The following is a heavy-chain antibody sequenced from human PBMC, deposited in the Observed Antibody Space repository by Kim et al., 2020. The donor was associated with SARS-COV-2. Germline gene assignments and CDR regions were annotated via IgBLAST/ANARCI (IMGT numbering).Heavy chain of an antibody. D-gene: IGHD4-17*01. CDR2: IYYSGST. CDR3: ARHFGRVYYGDYAGVDY. Sequence: SETLSLTCTVSGGSISSYYWSWIRQPPGKGLEWIGYIYYSGSTNYNPSLKSRVTISVDTSKNQFSLKLSSVTAADTAVYYCARHFGRVYYGDYAGVDYWGQGTLVTVSS. J-gene: IGHJ4*02. V-gene: IGHV4-59*08. CDR1: GGSISSYY.